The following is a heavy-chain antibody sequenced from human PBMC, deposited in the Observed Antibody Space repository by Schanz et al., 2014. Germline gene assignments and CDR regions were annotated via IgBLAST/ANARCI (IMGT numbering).Heavy chain of an antibody. Sequence: EVELVESGGGLVQPGGSLRLSCAASGFTFSSHWMHWVRQDPGKGLGWVARINSVGSNTDYADSVTGRFTISRDNAKNTLYLQMNSLRAEDTAVYYCARPALWFGDNCFDPWGQGTLVTVSS. CDR2: INSVGSNT. CDR1: GFTFSSHW. V-gene: IGHV3-74*01. J-gene: IGHJ5*02. D-gene: IGHD3-10*01. CDR3: ARPALWFGDNCFDP.